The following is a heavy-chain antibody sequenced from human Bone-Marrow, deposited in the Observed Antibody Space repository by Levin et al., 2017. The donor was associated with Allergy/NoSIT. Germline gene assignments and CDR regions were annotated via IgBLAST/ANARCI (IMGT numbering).Heavy chain of an antibody. D-gene: IGHD3-22*01. CDR1: GGSFSGSY. CDR3: GGSGYYSPDVFIDY. J-gene: IGHJ4*02. Sequence: SQTLSLTCAVYGGSFSGSYWSWIRQPPGKGLEWIGEINHSGSTNYNPSLKSRVTISVDTSKNQFSLKLSSVTAADTAVYYCGGSGYYSPDVFIDYWGQGTLVTVSS. V-gene: IGHV4-34*01. CDR2: INHSGST.